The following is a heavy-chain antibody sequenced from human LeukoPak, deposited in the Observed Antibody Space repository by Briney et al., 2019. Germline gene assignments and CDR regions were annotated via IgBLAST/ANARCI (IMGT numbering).Heavy chain of an antibody. CDR1: GGSISSYY. Sequence: PSETLSLTCTVSGGSISSYYWSWIRQPPGKGLEWIGYIYYSGSTNYNPSLKSRVTISVDTSKNQFSLKLSSVTAADTVVYYCARDHFPLYYYDSSGYLGGFDYWGQGTLVTVSS. D-gene: IGHD3-22*01. J-gene: IGHJ4*02. CDR2: IYYSGST. V-gene: IGHV4-59*12. CDR3: ARDHFPLYYYDSSGYLGGFDY.